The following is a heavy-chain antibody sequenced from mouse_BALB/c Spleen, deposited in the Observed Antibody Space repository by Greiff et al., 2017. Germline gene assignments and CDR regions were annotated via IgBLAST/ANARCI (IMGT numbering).Heavy chain of an antibody. CDR3: TGGNWFAY. CDR2: INPGSGGT. D-gene: IGHD1-1*02. V-gene: IGHV1-54*03. CDR1: GYAFTNYL. Sequence: VQLQESGAELVRPGTSVKVSCKASGYAFTNYLIEWVKQRPGQGLEWIGVINPGSGGTNYNEKFKGKATLTADKSSSTAYMQLSSLTSDDSAVYFCTGGNWFAYWGQGTLVTVSA. J-gene: IGHJ3*01.